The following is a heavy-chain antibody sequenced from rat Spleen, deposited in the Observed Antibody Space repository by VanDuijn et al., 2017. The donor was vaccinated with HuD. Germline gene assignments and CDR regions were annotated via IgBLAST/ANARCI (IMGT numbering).Heavy chain of an antibody. CDR3: GTDYFGGYVMDA. V-gene: IGHV5-25*01. CDR2: ISTGGGNT. D-gene: IGHD1-11*01. Sequence: EVQLVESGGGLVQPGRSLKLSCAASGFTYSNYVMAWVRQAPTKGLEWVASISTGGGNTYYRDSVKGRFIISRDNAKSTLYLQMDSLRSEDTATYYCGTDYFGGYVMDAWGQGVSVTVSS. J-gene: IGHJ4*01. CDR1: GFTYSNYV.